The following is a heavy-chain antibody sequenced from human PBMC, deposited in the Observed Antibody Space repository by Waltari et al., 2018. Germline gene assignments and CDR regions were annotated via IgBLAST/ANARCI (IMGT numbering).Heavy chain of an antibody. Sequence: QVQLQQWGAGLLKPSETLSLTCAVYGGSFRGYYWSWIRQPPGKGLEWIGEINHSGSTNYNPSLKSRVTISVDTSKNQFSLKLSSVTAADTAVYYCARGAEWELLPNWFDPWGQGTLVTVSS. D-gene: IGHD1-26*01. J-gene: IGHJ5*02. V-gene: IGHV4-34*01. CDR1: GGSFRGYY. CDR2: INHSGST. CDR3: ARGAEWELLPNWFDP.